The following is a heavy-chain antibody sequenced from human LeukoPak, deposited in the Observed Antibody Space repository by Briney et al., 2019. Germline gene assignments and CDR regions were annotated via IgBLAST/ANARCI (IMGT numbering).Heavy chain of an antibody. V-gene: IGHV6-1*01. D-gene: IGHD4-17*01. CDR3: ARYLLYGDYVLGHFDY. CDR1: GDSVSSNSVA. J-gene: IGHJ4*02. CDR2: TYYRSKWYD. Sequence: SQTLSLTCAISGDSVSSNSVAWNWIRQSPSRGLEWLGRTYYRSKWYDDYAVSVKSRITINPDTSKNQFSLKLSSVTAADTAVYYCARYLLYGDYVLGHFDYWGQGTLVTVSS.